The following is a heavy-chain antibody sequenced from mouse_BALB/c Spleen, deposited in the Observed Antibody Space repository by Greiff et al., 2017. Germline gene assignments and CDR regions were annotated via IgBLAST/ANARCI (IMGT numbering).Heavy chain of an antibody. CDR2: INPSTGYT. CDR1: GYTFTSYW. D-gene: IGHD1-2*01. CDR3: ARSYSYQDYAMDY. Sequence: QVQLHQSGPELVKPGASVKMSCKASGYTFTSYWMHWVKQRPGQGLEWIGYINPSTGYTEYNQKFKDKATLTADKSSSTAYMQLSSLTSEDSAVYHCARSYSYQDYAMDYWGQGTSVTVSS. J-gene: IGHJ4*01. V-gene: IGHV1S26*01.